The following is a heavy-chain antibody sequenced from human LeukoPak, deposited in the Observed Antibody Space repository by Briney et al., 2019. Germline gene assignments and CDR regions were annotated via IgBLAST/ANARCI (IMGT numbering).Heavy chain of an antibody. CDR3: ARTYCSNGVCTRKAFDI. V-gene: IGHV3-48*01. J-gene: IGHJ3*02. Sequence: GGSLRLSCATSGFTFSTYSMNWVRQAPGKGLEWVSYITSSSSTIYYADSVKGRFTIPRDNAKSSLYLQMNSLRAEDTAVYYCARTYCSNGVCTRKAFDIWGQGTMVTVSS. CDR2: ITSSSSTI. CDR1: GFTFSTYS. D-gene: IGHD2-8*01.